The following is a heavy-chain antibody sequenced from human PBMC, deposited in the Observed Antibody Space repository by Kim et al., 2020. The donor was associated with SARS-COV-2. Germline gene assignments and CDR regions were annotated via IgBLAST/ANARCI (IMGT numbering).Heavy chain of an antibody. CDR1: GYSFTSYW. D-gene: IGHD3-3*01. J-gene: IGHJ6*02. V-gene: IGHV5-10-1*01. CDR2: IDPSDSYT. Sequence: GESLKISCKGSGYSFTSYWISWVRQMPGKGLEWMGRIDPSDSYTNYSPSFQGHVTISADKSISTAYLQWSSLKASDTAMYYCARHDTPIEYYDFWSGYLMDVWGQGTTVTVSS. CDR3: ARHDTPIEYYDFWSGYLMDV.